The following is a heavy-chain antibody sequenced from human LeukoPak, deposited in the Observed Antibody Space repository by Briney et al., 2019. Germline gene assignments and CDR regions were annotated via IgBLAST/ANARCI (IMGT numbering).Heavy chain of an antibody. CDR1: GFTFSSYS. CDR2: IFGGSRT. CDR3: ARGAKTDWFFDY. D-gene: IGHD3-9*01. Sequence: GGSLRLSCAASGFTFSSYSMTWVRQAPGKGLEWVSMIFGGSRTDYADSVKGRFTISRHSSKNTLFLQMNSLRTEDTAVYYCARGAKTDWFFDYWGPGTRVTVSP. V-gene: IGHV3-53*04. J-gene: IGHJ4*02.